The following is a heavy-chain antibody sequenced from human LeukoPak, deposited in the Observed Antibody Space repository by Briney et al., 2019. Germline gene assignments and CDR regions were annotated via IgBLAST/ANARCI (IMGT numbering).Heavy chain of an antibody. Sequence: GGSLRLSCTASGFTFSSYAMNWVRQAPGKGLEWVSGISAGGGRTYYADSVKGRFINSRDNSKNTLYLQMNSLRAEDTAVYYCAKDRDGDFVVDYWGQGTLVTVSS. CDR1: GFTFSSYA. J-gene: IGHJ4*02. CDR3: AKDRDGDFVVDY. V-gene: IGHV3-23*01. D-gene: IGHD4-17*01. CDR2: ISAGGGRT.